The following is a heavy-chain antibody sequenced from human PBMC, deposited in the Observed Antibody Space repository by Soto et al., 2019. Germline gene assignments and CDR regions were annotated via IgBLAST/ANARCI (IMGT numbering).Heavy chain of an antibody. Sequence: GGSLRLSCAASGFTFSSYAMSWVRQAPGKGLEWVSAISGSGGSTYYADSAKGRFTISRDNSKNTLYLQMNSLRAEDTAVYYCAKDLLVREGSSTTVGWFDPWGQGTLVTVSS. CDR2: ISGSGGST. V-gene: IGHV3-23*01. CDR1: GFTFSSYA. J-gene: IGHJ5*02. D-gene: IGHD4-17*01. CDR3: AKDLLVREGSSTTVGWFDP.